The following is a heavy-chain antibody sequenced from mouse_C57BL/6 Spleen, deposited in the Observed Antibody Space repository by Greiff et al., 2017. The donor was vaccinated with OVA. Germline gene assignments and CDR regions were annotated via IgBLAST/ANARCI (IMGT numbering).Heavy chain of an antibody. V-gene: IGHV1-64*01. CDR1: GYTFTSYW. CDR3: ARGDSKGWYFGV. D-gene: IGHD2-5*01. CDR2: IHPNSGST. J-gene: IGHJ1*03. Sequence: QVQLQQPGAELVKPGASVKLSCKASGYTFTSYWMHWVKQRPGQGLEWIGMIHPNSGSTNYNEKFKSKATLTVDKSSSTAYMQLSSLTSADSAGYYCARGDSKGWYFGVWGTGTPGTVSS.